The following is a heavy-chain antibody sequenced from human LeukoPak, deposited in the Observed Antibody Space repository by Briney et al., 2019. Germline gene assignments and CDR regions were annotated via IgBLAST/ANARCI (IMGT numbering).Heavy chain of an antibody. V-gene: IGHV3-21*01. CDR3: ARGPTYYDPSGFYSEY. J-gene: IGHJ4*02. CDR1: GFTFSTYS. D-gene: IGHD3-22*01. Sequence: GGSLRLSCAASGFTFSTYSMNWVRQAPGKGLEWVSSTTSSAGYIYYADSVKGRFTISRDNAKNSLYLQMNSLRAEDTAVYYCARGPTYYDPSGFYSEYWGQGTPVTVSS. CDR2: TTSSAGYI.